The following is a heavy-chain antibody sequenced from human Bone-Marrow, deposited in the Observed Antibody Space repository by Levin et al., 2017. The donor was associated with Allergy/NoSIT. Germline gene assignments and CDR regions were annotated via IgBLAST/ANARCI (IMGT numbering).Heavy chain of an antibody. CDR2: ISASSNFI. CDR3: ARDGYNPSAGGYHMDL. CDR1: GFTLTSFA. J-gene: IGHJ6*03. Sequence: KRGESLKISCSASGFTLTSFAFNWVRQAPGKGLEWVSSISASSNFINYADSVKGRFTISRDNAKNSLYLQMNSPRAEDTAVYFCARDGYNPSAGGYHMDLWGKGTSVIVSS. D-gene: IGHD2-15*01. V-gene: IGHV3-21*01.